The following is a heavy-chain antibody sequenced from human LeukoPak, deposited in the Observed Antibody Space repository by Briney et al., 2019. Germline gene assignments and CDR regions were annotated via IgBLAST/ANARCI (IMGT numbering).Heavy chain of an antibody. V-gene: IGHV3-23*01. CDR2: ISGSGDSA. J-gene: IGHJ4*02. Sequence: PGGSLRLSCAASGFTFSSYAMGWVRQAPGKGLEWVSAISGSGDSAYYADSVKGRFTISRDNSKNTLYLQMNSLRAEDTAVYYCAKRIQLWNFDYWGQGTLVTVSS. CDR1: GFTFSSYA. D-gene: IGHD5-18*01. CDR3: AKRIQLWNFDY.